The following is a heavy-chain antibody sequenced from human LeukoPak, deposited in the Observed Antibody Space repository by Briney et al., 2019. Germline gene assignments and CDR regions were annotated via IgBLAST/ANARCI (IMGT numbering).Heavy chain of an antibody. Sequence: PGGSLRLSCAASGFTFSSYAMSWVRQAPGKGLEWVSIISGGGGSTYYADSVKGRFTISRDNSKNTLFLQMNSLRADDTAVYYCARSGYNRFDYWGQGTLVTVSS. J-gene: IGHJ4*02. CDR2: ISGGGGST. CDR1: GFTFSSYA. V-gene: IGHV3-23*01. CDR3: ARSGYNRFDY. D-gene: IGHD5-24*01.